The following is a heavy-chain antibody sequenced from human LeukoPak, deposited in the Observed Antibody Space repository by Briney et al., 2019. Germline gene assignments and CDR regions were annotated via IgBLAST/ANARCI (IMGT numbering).Heavy chain of an antibody. D-gene: IGHD3-16*02. J-gene: IGHJ4*02. CDR3: AKVSFDGGVIPCFDS. CDR2: MSSSGDST. V-gene: IGHV3-23*01. CDR1: GFSFTKYA. Sequence: PGGSLRLSCAASGFSFTKYAMSWVRQAPGKGLEWVSGMSSSGDSTDYADSVKGRFTISRDNSKNTLYLQMDSLRVEDTAVFYCAKVSFDGGVIPCFDSWGQGTVVTVSS.